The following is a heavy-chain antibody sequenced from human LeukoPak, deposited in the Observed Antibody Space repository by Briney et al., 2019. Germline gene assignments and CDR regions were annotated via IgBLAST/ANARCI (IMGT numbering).Heavy chain of an antibody. CDR2: ISSRSSAI. CDR1: GFTFRSYN. J-gene: IGHJ4*02. Sequence: TGGSLRLSCAASGFTFRSYNMNWVRQAPGKGLEWVSYISSRSSAIYYADSVKGRFTISRDNAKSSLYLQMNSLRDEDTAVYYCARGATGFDYWGQGTLVTVSS. V-gene: IGHV3-48*02. CDR3: ARGATGFDY. D-gene: IGHD3-16*01.